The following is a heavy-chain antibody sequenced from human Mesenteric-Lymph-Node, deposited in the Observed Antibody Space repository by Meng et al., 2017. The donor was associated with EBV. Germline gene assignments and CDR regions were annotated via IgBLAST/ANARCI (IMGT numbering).Heavy chain of an antibody. CDR3: ARAYYYDGFDH. J-gene: IGHJ4*02. CDR1: EFIFSDHY. V-gene: IGHV3-11*01. D-gene: IGHD3-22*01. Sequence: QVQLVESGGGLVKPGGSLRLSCAASEFIFSDHYMNWIRQAPGKGLEWIAYISSSGSTPYYADSVKGRFTVSRDNAKGSLYLQMDNLRPEDTAVYYCARAYYYDGFDHWGQGTLVTVSS. CDR2: ISSSGSTP.